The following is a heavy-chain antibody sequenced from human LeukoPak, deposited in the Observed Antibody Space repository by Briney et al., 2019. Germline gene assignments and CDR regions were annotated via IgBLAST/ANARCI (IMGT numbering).Heavy chain of an antibody. J-gene: IGHJ6*03. CDR3: AREYSSSSHPFSRYYYMDV. CDR2: IIPIFGTA. Sequence: SVKVSCKASGGTFSSYAISWVRQAPGQGLEWMGGIIPIFGTANYAQKFQGRVTITTGESTSTAYMELSSLRSEDTAVYYCAREYSSSSHPFSRYYYMDVWGKGTTVTVSS. CDR1: GGTFSSYA. V-gene: IGHV1-69*05. D-gene: IGHD6-6*01.